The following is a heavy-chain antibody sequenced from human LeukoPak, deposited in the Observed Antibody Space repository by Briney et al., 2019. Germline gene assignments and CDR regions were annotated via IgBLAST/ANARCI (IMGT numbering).Heavy chain of an antibody. D-gene: IGHD6-19*01. CDR1: GLTVGINY. CDR2: MYADGST. V-gene: IGHV3-53*01. J-gene: IGHJ6*02. CDR3: ARDRYRSGCMDV. Sequence: GGSLRLFCAASGLTVGINYMSWVRQAPGKGLEWVSFMYADGSTDYADSMKGRFTISRDNSKNTLYLQMNTLRAEDTAIYYCARDRYRSGCMDVWGQGTTVTVS.